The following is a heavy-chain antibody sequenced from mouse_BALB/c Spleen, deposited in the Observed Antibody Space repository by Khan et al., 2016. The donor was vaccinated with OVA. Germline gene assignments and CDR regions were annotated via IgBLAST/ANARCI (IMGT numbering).Heavy chain of an antibody. CDR3: ARHGGFNPYYAMDY. Sequence: EVKLVESGGGLVKPGGSLKLSCAASGFAFSSYDMSWVRQTPEKRLEWVAIISNGGSYTNYPDSVKGRFTISRDNARNTLYLQVSSLRSEDTALYYCARHGGFNPYYAMDYWGQGTSVTVSS. J-gene: IGHJ4*01. V-gene: IGHV5-9*02. CDR2: ISNGGSYT. CDR1: GFAFSSYD.